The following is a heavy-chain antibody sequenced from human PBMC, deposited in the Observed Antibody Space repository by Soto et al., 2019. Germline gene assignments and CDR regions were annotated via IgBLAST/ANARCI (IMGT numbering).Heavy chain of an antibody. CDR1: GYSFTINC. D-gene: IGHD3-16*01. V-gene: IGHV5-51*01. CDR2: INPADSDI. J-gene: IGHJ4*02. CDR3: ARHQRDDASRKIDC. Sequence: PGESLKISCHGSGYSFTINCIGLVLQMPGKGLEWMGIINPADSDIKYSPSFQGQVTISADKSIGTAYLQWSSLKASDTAMYYCARHQRDDASRKIDCWGQGTLVTVSS.